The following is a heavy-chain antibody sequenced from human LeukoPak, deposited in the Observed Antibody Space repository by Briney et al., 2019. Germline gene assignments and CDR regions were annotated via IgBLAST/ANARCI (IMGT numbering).Heavy chain of an antibody. Sequence: TFTXYDXXXXRQATGQGLXXXXXMNPNSGNTGYAQKFQGRVTMTRNTSISTAYMELSSLRPEDTAVYYCARGRRINYDFWSGRTDYWGQGTLVTVSS. CDR3: ARGRRINYDFWSGRTDY. J-gene: IGHJ4*02. CDR1: TFTXYD. D-gene: IGHD3-3*01. V-gene: IGHV1-8*01. CDR2: MNPNSGNT.